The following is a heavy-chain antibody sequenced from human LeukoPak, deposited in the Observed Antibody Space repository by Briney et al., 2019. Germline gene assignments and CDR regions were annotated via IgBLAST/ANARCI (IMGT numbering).Heavy chain of an antibody. D-gene: IGHD3-3*01. Sequence: SETLSLTCTVSGGSISSSSYYWGWIRQPPGKGLEWIGSIYYSGSTYHNPSLKSRVTISVDTSKNQFSLKLSSVTAADTAVYYCARLGTFGRPLDYWGQGTLVTVSS. CDR1: GGSISSSSYY. CDR3: ARLGTFGRPLDY. V-gene: IGHV4-39*01. CDR2: IYYSGST. J-gene: IGHJ4*02.